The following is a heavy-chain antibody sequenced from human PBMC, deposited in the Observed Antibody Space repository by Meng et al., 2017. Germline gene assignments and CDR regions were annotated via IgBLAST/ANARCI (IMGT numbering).Heavy chain of an antibody. V-gene: IGHV3-74*01. CDR3: AREARSGSLGSGVDDY. Sequence: GESLKISCAASGFTFSSYWMHWVRQAPGKGLVWVSRINSDGSSTSYADSVKGRFTISRDNAKNTLYLQMNSLRAEDTAVYYCAREARSGSLGSGVDDYWGQGTLVTVSS. J-gene: IGHJ4*02. CDR2: INSDGSST. CDR1: GFTFSSYW. D-gene: IGHD1-26*01.